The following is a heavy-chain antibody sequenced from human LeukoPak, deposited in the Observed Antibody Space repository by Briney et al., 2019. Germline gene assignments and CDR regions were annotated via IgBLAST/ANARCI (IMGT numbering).Heavy chain of an antibody. Sequence: GGSLRLSCAASGFTFSSYSMNWVRQAPGKGLEWVSSISSSSSYIYYADSVKGRFTISRDNAKNSLYLQMNSLRAEDTAVYYCARDRRLDSSGYYYVAFDIWGQGTMVTVSS. V-gene: IGHV3-21*01. D-gene: IGHD3-22*01. CDR1: GFTFSSYS. CDR2: ISSSSSYI. J-gene: IGHJ3*02. CDR3: ARDRRLDSSGYYYVAFDI.